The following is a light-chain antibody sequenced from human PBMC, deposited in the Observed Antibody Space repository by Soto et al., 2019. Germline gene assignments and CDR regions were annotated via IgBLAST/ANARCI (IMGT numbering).Light chain of an antibody. CDR1: SSDVGGYNY. CDR2: DVS. CDR3: CSYAGSYTYV. V-gene: IGLV2-11*01. Sequence: QSVLTQPRSVSGSPGQSATISCTGTSSDVGGYNYVSWYQQHPGKAPKLMIYDVSKRPSGVPDRLSGSKSGNTASLTISGLQAEDEADYYCCSYAGSYTYVFGTGA. J-gene: IGLJ1*01.